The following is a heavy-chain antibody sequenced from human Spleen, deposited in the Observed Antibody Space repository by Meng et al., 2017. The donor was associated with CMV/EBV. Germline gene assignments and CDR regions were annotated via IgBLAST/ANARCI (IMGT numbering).Heavy chain of an antibody. CDR1: DGSINYSNYY. D-gene: IGHD3-10*01. CDR2: VYSSGTT. J-gene: IGHJ5*02. CDR3: ARLGTYNWFDP. V-gene: IGHV4-39*01. Sequence: SETLSLTCTVSDGSINYSNYYWGWIRQSPGKGLEHIGTVYSSGTTYSSPSLKSRLTISKDTSRNLFSLRLKSVTAADTAVYYCARLGTYNWFDPWGQGTLVTVSS.